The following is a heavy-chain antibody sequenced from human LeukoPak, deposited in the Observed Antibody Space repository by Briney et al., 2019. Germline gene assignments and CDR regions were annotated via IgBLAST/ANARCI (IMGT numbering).Heavy chain of an antibody. CDR2: IYSGGST. CDR1: GFTVSSNY. D-gene: IGHD1-26*01. V-gene: IGHV3-53*01. J-gene: IGHJ4*02. Sequence: PGGSLRLSCAASGFTVSSNYMRWVRQAPGKGLEWVSVIYSGGSTYYADPGKGRFTLSRDNSKNTLYFKMNSLRAEDTAVYYCERDLVGIGFSWWGQGTLVTVSS. CDR3: ERDLVGIGFSW.